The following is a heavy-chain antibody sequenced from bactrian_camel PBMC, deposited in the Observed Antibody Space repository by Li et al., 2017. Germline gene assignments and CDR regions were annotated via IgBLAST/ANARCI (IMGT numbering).Heavy chain of an antibody. J-gene: IGHJ6*01. CDR2: TDSDGAR. Sequence: HVQLVESGGGSVQAGGSLRLSCAASRLSYKWMAWFRQAPGKDREFVSSTDSDGARIYADSAKGRFTISQDNAKNVVFLQMNSLKYEDTAMYYCAAADVGSWYCGFNADFAYWGQGTQVTVS. D-gene: IGHD6*01. CDR1: RLSYKW. V-gene: IGHV3S26*01. CDR3: AAADVGSWYCGFNADFAY.